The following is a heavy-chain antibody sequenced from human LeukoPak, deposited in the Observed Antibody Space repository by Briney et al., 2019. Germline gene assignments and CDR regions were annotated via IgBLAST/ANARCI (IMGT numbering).Heavy chain of an antibody. CDR1: GFTFSNYA. D-gene: IGHD1-1*01. CDR3: AKGATGNYWYFDL. CDR2: ISGSGAST. Sequence: GGSLRLSCAASGFTFSNYAMSWVRQAPGKGLEWVSAISGSGASTYSADSVKGRFTISRDISKNTLYLQMNSLRAEDTAIYYCAKGATGNYWYFDLWGRGTLVTVSS. J-gene: IGHJ2*01. V-gene: IGHV3-23*01.